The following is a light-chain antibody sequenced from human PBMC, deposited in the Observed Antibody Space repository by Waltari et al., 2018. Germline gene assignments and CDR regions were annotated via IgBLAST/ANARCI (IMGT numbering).Light chain of an antibody. CDR1: QNTTNTY. CDR3: QQYENSPLT. J-gene: IGKJ4*01. CDR2: DSS. Sequence: EVILTQSPDTLSLSPGARATLSCRASQNTTNTYLAWYQQKPGLAPRLLIYDSSSRATGVPDRFSGSGSGTDFTLTIGRLEPEDYAVYYCQQYENSPLTFGGGTQVETK. V-gene: IGKV3-20*01.